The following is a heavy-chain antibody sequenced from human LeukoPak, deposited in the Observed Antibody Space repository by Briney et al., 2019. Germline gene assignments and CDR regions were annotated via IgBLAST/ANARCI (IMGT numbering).Heavy chain of an antibody. J-gene: IGHJ4*02. CDR2: ISSSGSTI. CDR1: GFTFTNAW. V-gene: IGHV3-11*04. CDR3: ARGDIVATIYY. D-gene: IGHD5-12*01. Sequence: GGSLRLSCEASGFTFTNAWMSWIRQAPGKGLEWVSYISSSGSTIYYADSVKGRFTISRDNAKNSLYLQMNSLRAEDTAVYYCARGDIVATIYYWGQGTLVTVSS.